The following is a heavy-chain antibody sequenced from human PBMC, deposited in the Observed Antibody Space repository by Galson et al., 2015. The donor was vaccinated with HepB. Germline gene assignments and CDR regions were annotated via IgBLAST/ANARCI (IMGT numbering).Heavy chain of an antibody. J-gene: IGHJ4*02. CDR1: GFTFSSYG. CDR2: ISYDGSNK. Sequence: SLRLSCAASGFTFSSYGMHWVRQAPGKGLEWVAVISYDGSNKYYADSVKGRFTISRDNSKNTLYLQMNSLRAEDTAVYYCAKENGYYFDYWGQGTLVTVSS. D-gene: IGHD1-1*01. V-gene: IGHV3-30*18. CDR3: AKENGYYFDY.